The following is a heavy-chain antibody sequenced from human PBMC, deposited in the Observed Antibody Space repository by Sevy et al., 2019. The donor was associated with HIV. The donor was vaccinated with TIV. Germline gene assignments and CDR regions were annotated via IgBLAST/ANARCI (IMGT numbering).Heavy chain of an antibody. CDR3: AKDIGTPDSSGYYGAFDI. V-gene: IGHV3-43*01. D-gene: IGHD3-22*01. CDR1: GFTFDDYT. J-gene: IGHJ3*02. Sequence: GGSLRLSCAASGFTFDDYTMHWVRQAPGKGLGWVSLISWDGGSTYYADSVKGRFTISRDNSKNSLYLQMNSLRTEDTALYYCAKDIGTPDSSGYYGAFDIWGQGTMVTVSS. CDR2: ISWDGGST.